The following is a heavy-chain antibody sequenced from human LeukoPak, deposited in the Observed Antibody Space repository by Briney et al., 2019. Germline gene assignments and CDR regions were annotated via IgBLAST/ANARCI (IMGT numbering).Heavy chain of an antibody. V-gene: IGHV1-18*01. CDR2: ISAYNGNT. CDR3: ARDTSVVVIVGMLNDY. D-gene: IGHD3-22*01. Sequence: GASVKVSCKASGYTFTSYGINWVRQAPGQGLGWMGWISAYNGNTNYAQNLQGRVTMTTDTSTSTAYMELRSLRSDDTAVYYCARDTSVVVIVGMLNDYWGQGTLVTVSS. J-gene: IGHJ4*02. CDR1: GYTFTSYG.